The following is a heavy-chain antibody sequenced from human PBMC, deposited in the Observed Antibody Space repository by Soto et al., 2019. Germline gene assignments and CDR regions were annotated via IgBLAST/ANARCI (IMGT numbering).Heavy chain of an antibody. CDR1: GYTFSNYG. CDR3: ARDAQSKAVATDRSSDY. D-gene: IGHD5-12*01. Sequence: QVQLVQSGPEVKNPGASVKVSCKASGYTFSNYGIKWVRQAPGQGLEWVGWITTYNGNTHYAEKFQGRVTMTTDTSTSTTYMELRSLTSDDTGVYYGARDAQSKAVATDRSSDYWGERTLVTVSS. V-gene: IGHV1-18*01. CDR2: ITTYNGNT. J-gene: IGHJ4*02.